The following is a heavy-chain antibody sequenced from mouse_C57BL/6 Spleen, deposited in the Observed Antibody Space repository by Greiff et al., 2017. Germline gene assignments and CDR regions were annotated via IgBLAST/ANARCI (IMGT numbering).Heavy chain of an antibody. V-gene: IGHV1-52*01. CDR2: IDPSDSET. J-gene: IGHJ3*01. CDR3: AKSGPNSPWFAY. D-gene: IGHD2-12*01. Sequence: VQLQQPGAELVRPGSSVKLSCKASGYTFTSYWMHWVKQRPIQGLEWIGNIDPSDSETHYNQKFKDKATLTVDKSSSTAYMQLSSLTAEDSAVYYCAKSGPNSPWFAYWGQGTLVTVSA. CDR1: GYTFTSYW.